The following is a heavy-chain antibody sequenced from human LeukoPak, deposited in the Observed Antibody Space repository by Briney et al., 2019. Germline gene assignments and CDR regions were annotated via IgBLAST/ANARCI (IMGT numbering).Heavy chain of an antibody. Sequence: GASVKVSCKASGGTFSSYAISWERQAPGQGLEWMGGIIPIFGTANYAQKFQGRVTITADESTSTAYMELSSLRSEDTAVYYCARVGRIKDAFDIWGQGTMVTVSS. CDR3: ARVGRIKDAFDI. CDR1: GGTFSSYA. CDR2: IIPIFGTA. V-gene: IGHV1-69*13. J-gene: IGHJ3*02. D-gene: IGHD2-15*01.